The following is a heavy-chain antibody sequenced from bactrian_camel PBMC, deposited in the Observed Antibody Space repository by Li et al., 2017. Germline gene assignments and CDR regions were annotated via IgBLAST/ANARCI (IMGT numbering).Heavy chain of an antibody. Sequence: HVQLVESGGGLVQPGGSLTLSCAASGFPFSTYFMGWARQAPGNECELVSTISSDGSTYWRDSVKGRFTISRDNAKNSVYLQMNSLKPEDTALYYCVAVGVAGTGGRCGRTFGYWGQGTQVTVS. D-gene: IGHD6*01. V-gene: IGHV3S9*01. J-gene: IGHJ6*01. CDR1: GFPFSTYF. CDR2: ISSDGST. CDR3: VAVGVAGTGGRCGRTFGY.